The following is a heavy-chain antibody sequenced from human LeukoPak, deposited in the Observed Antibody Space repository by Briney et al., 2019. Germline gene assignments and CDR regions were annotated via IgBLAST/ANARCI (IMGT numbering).Heavy chain of an antibody. V-gene: IGHV4-61*02. CDR3: AREGSYYSGY. D-gene: IGHD1-26*01. CDR2: IYTSGST. Sequence: SQTLSLTCTVSGGSISSGSYYWSWIRQPAGKGLEWIGRIYTSGSTNYNPSLKSRVTISVDTSKNQFSLKLSSVTAADTAVYYCAREGSYYSGYWGQGTLVTVSS. J-gene: IGHJ4*02. CDR1: GGSISSGSYY.